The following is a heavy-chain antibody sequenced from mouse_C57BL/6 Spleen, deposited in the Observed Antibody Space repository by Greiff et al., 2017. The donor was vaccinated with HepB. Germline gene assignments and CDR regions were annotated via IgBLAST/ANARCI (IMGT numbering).Heavy chain of an antibody. CDR3: ARGYYVSPDFDV. V-gene: IGHV1-18*01. CDR2: INPNNGGT. CDR1: GYTFTDYN. Sequence: VQLQQSGPELVKPGASVKIPCKASGYTFTDYNMDWVKQSHGKSLEWIGDINPNNGGTIYNQKFKGKATLTVDKSSSTAYMELRSLTSEDTAVYYCARGYYVSPDFDVWGTGTTVTVSS. J-gene: IGHJ1*03. D-gene: IGHD1-1*01.